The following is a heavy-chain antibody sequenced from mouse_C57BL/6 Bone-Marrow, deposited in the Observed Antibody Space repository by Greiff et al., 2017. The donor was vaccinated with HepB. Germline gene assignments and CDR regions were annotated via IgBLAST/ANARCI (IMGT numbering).Heavy chain of an antibody. V-gene: IGHV5-16*01. CDR1: GFTFSDYY. Sequence: EVMLVESEGGLVQPGSSMKLSCTASGFTFSDYYMAWVRQVPEKGLEWVANINYDGSSTYYLDSLKSRFIISRDNAKNILYLQMSSLKSEDTATYYCARIYYYGPMDYWGQGTSVTVSS. J-gene: IGHJ4*01. CDR2: INYDGSST. D-gene: IGHD1-1*01. CDR3: ARIYYYGPMDY.